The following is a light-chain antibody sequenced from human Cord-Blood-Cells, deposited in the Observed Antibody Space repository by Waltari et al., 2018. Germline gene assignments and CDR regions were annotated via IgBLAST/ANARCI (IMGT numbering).Light chain of an antibody. CDR3: QQYNNWPT. Sequence: IVMTQSPATLSVSPGGRASRSCRPSQGVSGNLPWYQQKPGQAPRLHIYGAYTRASGIPARSSGSEYGPEFTLTSSRLQSEDFPVYYCQQYNNWPTFGQRTKLEI. V-gene: IGKV3-15*01. J-gene: IGKJ2*01. CDR1: QGVSGN. CDR2: GAY.